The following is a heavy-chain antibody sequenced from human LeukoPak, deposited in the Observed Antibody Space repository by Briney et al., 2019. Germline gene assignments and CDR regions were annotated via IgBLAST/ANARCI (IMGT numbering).Heavy chain of an antibody. CDR3: ARGLPPTYYHDSSGYYDY. J-gene: IGHJ4*02. V-gene: IGHV4-34*01. CDR1: GGSFSGYY. D-gene: IGHD3-22*01. Sequence: SETLSLTCAVYGGSFSGYYWSWIRQPPGKGLEWIGEINHSGSTNYNPSLKSRVTISVDTSKNQFSLKLSSVTAADTAVYYCARGLPPTYYHDSSGYYDYWGQGTLVTVSS. CDR2: INHSGST.